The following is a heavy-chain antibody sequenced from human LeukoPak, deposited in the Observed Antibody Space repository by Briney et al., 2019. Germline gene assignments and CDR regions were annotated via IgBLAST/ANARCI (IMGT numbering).Heavy chain of an antibody. D-gene: IGHD2-2*01. CDR2: IYTSGST. V-gene: IGHV4-4*07. J-gene: IGHJ4*02. CDR3: ARDRGYCSSTSCSPFDY. CDR1: GGSISSYY. Sequence: KPSGTLSLTCTVSGGSISSYYWSWIRQPAGKGLEWIGRIYTSGSTNYNPSLKSRVTMSVDTSKNQFSLKLSSVTAADTAVYYCARDRGYCSSTSCSPFDYWGQGTLVTVSS.